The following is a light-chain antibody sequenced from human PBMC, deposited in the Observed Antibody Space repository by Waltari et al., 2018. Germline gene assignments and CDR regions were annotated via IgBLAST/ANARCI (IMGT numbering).Light chain of an antibody. Sequence: DIQMTQSPSTLSASLGDRVTITCRASQRISSWLAWYQQKPGKAPKLLIYKASSLESGVPSRFSGSGSGTEFTLTISSLQPDDFATYYCQQYNSYSFTFGPGTKVDIK. CDR1: QRISSW. CDR2: KAS. V-gene: IGKV1-5*03. J-gene: IGKJ3*01. CDR3: QQYNSYSFT.